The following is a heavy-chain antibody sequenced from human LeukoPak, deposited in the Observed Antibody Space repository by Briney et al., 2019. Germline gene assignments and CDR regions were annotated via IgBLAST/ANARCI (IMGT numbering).Heavy chain of an antibody. J-gene: IGHJ4*02. CDR2: ISVSSRNVI. V-gene: IGHV3-48*01. Sequence: GGSLRLSCAASGFTFSSYSMNWVRLAPGKGLEWLSYISVSSRNVIDYADSVKGRFTISRDNSKNTLYLQMNSLRAEDTAVYYCAKDPRIAAVFTYYFDYWGQGTLVTVSS. CDR3: AKDPRIAAVFTYYFDY. D-gene: IGHD6-13*01. CDR1: GFTFSSYS.